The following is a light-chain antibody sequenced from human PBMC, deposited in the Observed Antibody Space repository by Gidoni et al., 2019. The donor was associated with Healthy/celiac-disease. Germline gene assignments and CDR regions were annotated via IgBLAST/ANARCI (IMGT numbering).Light chain of an antibody. CDR1: QSVSSN. Sequence: EIVMTQSPATLSVSPGERATLSCRASQSVSSNLAWYQQKPGQAPRLLIYGASTRANGIPARFSGSGSGTEFTLTISSLQSEDFSVYYCHQYNNWPPYTFGQXTKLEIK. J-gene: IGKJ2*01. CDR3: HQYNNWPPYT. CDR2: GAS. V-gene: IGKV3-15*01.